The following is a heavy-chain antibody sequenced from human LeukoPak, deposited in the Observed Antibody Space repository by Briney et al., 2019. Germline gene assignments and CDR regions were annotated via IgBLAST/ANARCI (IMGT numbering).Heavy chain of an antibody. CDR3: ARMYSGTSYYFDF. J-gene: IGHJ4*02. Sequence: SETLSLTCSVSGVSISDYHWIWIRQPPAKGLEWLGYFSYSGSTRYNPSLKSRVTMSVDTSKNQFSLRLNSVAAADTAVYYCARMYSGTSYYFDFWGQGTLVTVSS. V-gene: IGHV4-59*01. CDR1: GVSISDYH. CDR2: FSYSGST. D-gene: IGHD1-26*01.